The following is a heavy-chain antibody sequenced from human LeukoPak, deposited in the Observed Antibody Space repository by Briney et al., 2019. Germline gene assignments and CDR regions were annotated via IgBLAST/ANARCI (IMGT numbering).Heavy chain of an antibody. D-gene: IGHD1-1*01. CDR3: ARSELSPSDFDY. CDR1: GLTFSNYW. J-gene: IGHJ4*02. V-gene: IGHV3-7*01. Sequence: GGSLRLSCAVSGLTFSNYWMSWVRQAPGKGLEWVANIKQDGSEKYYVDSVKGRFTISRDNAKNSLYLQMNSLRAEDTAVYYCARSELSPSDFDYWGQGTLVTASS. CDR2: IKQDGSEK.